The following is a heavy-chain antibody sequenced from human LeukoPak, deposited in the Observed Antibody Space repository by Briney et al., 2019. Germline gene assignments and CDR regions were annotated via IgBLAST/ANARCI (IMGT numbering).Heavy chain of an antibody. CDR1: GFSFSNYG. D-gene: IGHD3-10*01. J-gene: IGHJ4*02. CDR2: ISHDGSEK. Sequence: GGSLRLSCVTSGFSFSNYGMHWVRQAPGKGLEWAAVISHDGSEKYYADPVKGRFTISRDNSKNTLYLQMNSLRVEDTAEYYCAKGVYGSRSTSLADVWGQGTLVTVSS. V-gene: IGHV3-30*18. CDR3: AKGVYGSRSTSLADV.